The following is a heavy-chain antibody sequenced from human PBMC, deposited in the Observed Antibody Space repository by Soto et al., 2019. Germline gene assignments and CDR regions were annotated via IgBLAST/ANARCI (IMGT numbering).Heavy chain of an antibody. V-gene: IGHV1-69*01. CDR2: IIPIFGTA. Sequence: QVQLVQSGAEVKKPGSSVKVSCKASGGTFSSYAISWVRQAPGQGLEWMGGIIPIFGTANSAQKFQGRVTITADESTSKADMALSSLGSEDTAVYYCASSITMIVVPTRAAFDPWGQGTLVTVSS. J-gene: IGHJ5*02. CDR3: ASSITMIVVPTRAAFDP. CDR1: GGTFSSYA. D-gene: IGHD3-22*01.